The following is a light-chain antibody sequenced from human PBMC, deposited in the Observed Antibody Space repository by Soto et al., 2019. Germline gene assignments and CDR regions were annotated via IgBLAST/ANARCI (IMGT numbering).Light chain of an antibody. V-gene: IGKV1-33*01. CDR2: DAS. J-gene: IGKJ5*01. CDR3: QQSNDLVS. Sequence: DIQLTQSPSFLSASVVDRVTITFRASQDISNYLNWYQQKPGKAPKLLIYDASNLETGVPSRFSGSGSGTDFSFTISSLQPEDIATYYCQQSNDLVSFGQGTRLEIK. CDR1: QDISNY.